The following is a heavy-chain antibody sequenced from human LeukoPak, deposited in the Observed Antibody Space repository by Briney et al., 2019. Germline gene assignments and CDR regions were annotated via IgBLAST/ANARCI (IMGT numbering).Heavy chain of an antibody. V-gene: IGHV1-69*01. CDR3: ARSPLAYCGGDCYPYYFDY. CDR2: IIPIIGTA. Sequence: ASVKVSCKASGGTFSSYAISWVRQAPGQGLEWMGGIIPIIGTANYAQKFQGRVTITADESTSTAYMELSSLRSEDTAVYYCARSPLAYCGGDCYPYYFDYWGQGTLVTVSS. J-gene: IGHJ4*02. D-gene: IGHD2-21*02. CDR1: GGTFSSYA.